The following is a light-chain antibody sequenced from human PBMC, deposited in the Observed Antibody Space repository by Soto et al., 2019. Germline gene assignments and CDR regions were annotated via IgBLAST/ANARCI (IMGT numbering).Light chain of an antibody. Sequence: EIMMTQSPPTLSVSPGERATLSCRASQSVSSSLAWYQQKPGQAPRLLIYGASSRATGIPDRFSGSGSGTDFSLIISRLEPEDFAVYYCQQYGSSPLLTFGGGTRLEIK. CDR3: QQYGSSPLLT. CDR1: QSVSSS. V-gene: IGKV3-20*01. J-gene: IGKJ5*01. CDR2: GAS.